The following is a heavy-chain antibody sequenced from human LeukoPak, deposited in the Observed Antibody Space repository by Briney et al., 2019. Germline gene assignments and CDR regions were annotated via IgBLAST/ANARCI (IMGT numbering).Heavy chain of an antibody. CDR1: GLTFSNAW. J-gene: IGHJ4*02. CDR3: TTATAKSGSSWGGFDY. V-gene: IGHV3-15*01. CDR2: IKSKTDGGTT. D-gene: IGHD1-26*01. Sequence: GGSLRLSCVVSGLTFSNAWMSWVRQAPGKGLEWVGRIKSKTDGGTTDYAAPVKGRFTVSRDDSKNTLYLQMNSLKSEDTAVYYCTTATAKSGSSWGGFDYWGRGTLVTVSS.